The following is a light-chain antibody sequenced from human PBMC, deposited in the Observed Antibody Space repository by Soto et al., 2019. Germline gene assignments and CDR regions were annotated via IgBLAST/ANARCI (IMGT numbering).Light chain of an antibody. Sequence: SYELTQPPSVSVAPGQTARITCGGNNIGSQDVFWYQQKAGQAPVLVVYEDSDRPSGTPVRFSGSNSETTATLTISRVEAGDEADYYCQVWDRTSDHWVFGGGTKLTVL. CDR1: NIGSQD. V-gene: IGLV3-21*02. J-gene: IGLJ3*02. CDR2: EDS. CDR3: QVWDRTSDHWV.